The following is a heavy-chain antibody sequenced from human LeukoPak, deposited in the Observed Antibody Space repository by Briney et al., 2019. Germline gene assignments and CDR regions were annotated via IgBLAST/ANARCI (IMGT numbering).Heavy chain of an antibody. CDR1: GFTFSSYW. D-gene: IGHD3-10*01. CDR2: IREDGSQK. V-gene: IGHV3-7*03. CDR3: AKVPDYYYGSGTYPNYFDY. Sequence: PGGSLRLSCAASGFTFSSYWMSWVRQAPGKGLEWVANIREDGSQKYYVDSVKGRFTTSRDNAKNSLYLQMNSLRAEDTAVYYCAKVPDYYYGSGTYPNYFDYWGQGTLVSVSS. J-gene: IGHJ4*02.